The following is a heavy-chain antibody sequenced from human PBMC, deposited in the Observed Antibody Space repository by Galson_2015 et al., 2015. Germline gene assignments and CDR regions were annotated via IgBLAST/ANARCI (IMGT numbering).Heavy chain of an antibody. D-gene: IGHD5-24*01. J-gene: IGHJ4*02. CDR1: GYSFTIYW. CDR2: IYPDDSDT. V-gene: IGHV5-51*01. CDR3: ARRRRNDPNTNFDY. Sequence: QSGAEVTKPGESLKISCKASGYSFTIYWIAWVRQMPGKGLEWMGSIYPDDSDTTYSPSFQGQITISADKSINTAYLQWSSLKASDTAMYYCARRRRNDPNTNFDYWGQGTLVTVSS.